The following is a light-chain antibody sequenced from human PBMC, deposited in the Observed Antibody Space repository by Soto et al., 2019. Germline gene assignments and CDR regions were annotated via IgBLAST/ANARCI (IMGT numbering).Light chain of an antibody. V-gene: IGKV3-11*01. J-gene: IGKJ5*01. Sequence: EIVLTQSPATLSLSPGERATLSCRASQSVSSYLAWYQQNPGQAPRLLIYDASNRATGIPARFSGSGSGTDFTLTISSLEPEDFAVYYCRQRSNWPITFGQGTRLEIK. CDR2: DAS. CDR3: RQRSNWPIT. CDR1: QSVSSY.